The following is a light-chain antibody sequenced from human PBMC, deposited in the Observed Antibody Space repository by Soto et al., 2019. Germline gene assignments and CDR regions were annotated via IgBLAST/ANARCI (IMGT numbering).Light chain of an antibody. J-gene: IGKJ2*01. CDR2: GAS. Sequence: DIQMTQSPSSLSASVGDRVTITCRASQSVYNYLNWYQQKPGKAPKFLIYGASSLQSGVPSRFSGSGSGTVFPLTTGSVQPEVFAIYFCQKSYSTPRTFGQGTTLE. CDR3: QKSYSTPRT. V-gene: IGKV1-39*01. CDR1: QSVYNY.